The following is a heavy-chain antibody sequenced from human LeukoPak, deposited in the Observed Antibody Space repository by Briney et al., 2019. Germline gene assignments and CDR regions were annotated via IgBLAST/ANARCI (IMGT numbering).Heavy chain of an antibody. V-gene: IGHV3-21*01. D-gene: IGHD6-13*01. Sequence: PGGSLRLSCAASGFTFSSYAMHWVRQAPGKGLEWVSSISSSSSYIYYADSVKGRFTISRDNAKNSLYLQMNSLRAEDTAVYYCAGGRDKRGIAAAWGQGTLVTVSS. CDR1: GFTFSSYA. J-gene: IGHJ5*02. CDR2: ISSSSSYI. CDR3: AGGRDKRGIAAA.